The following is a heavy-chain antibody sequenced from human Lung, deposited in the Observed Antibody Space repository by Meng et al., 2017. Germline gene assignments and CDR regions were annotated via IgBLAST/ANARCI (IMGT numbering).Heavy chain of an antibody. Sequence: QVQLVQSGAELKKPGASMKVSFSAACFTFTHHGFSWVRQAPGQELEWVGWISAYNGRTSYSQKLQGRVTMTTDTSTSTVYMEVRSLRSDDTAVYFCARWGHSSAWPSQWYEYWGQGTLVTVSS. CDR2: ISAYNGRT. D-gene: IGHD6-19*01. J-gene: IGHJ4*02. V-gene: IGHV1-18*01. CDR1: CFTFTHHG. CDR3: ARWGHSSAWPSQWYEY.